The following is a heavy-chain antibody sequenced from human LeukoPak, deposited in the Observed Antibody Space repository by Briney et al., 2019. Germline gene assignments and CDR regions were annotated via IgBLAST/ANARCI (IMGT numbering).Heavy chain of an antibody. J-gene: IGHJ5*02. D-gene: IGHD3-22*01. CDR3: AREPGFDSSGYLNWFDP. Sequence: SETLSLTCTVSGGSINSYYWSWIRQPPGKGLEWIACISYSGSTKYNPSLKSRVTISVDTSKNQLSLKLSSVTDADTAVYYCAREPGFDSSGYLNWFDPWGPGTLVTVSS. CDR1: GGSINSYY. V-gene: IGHV4-59*01. CDR2: ISYSGST.